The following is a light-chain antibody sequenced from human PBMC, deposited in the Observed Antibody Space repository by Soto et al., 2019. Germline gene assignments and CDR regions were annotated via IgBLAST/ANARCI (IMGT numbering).Light chain of an antibody. CDR2: GNS. J-gene: IGLJ2*01. CDR3: QSYDSSLSGSV. V-gene: IGLV1-40*01. Sequence: QSVLTQPPSVSGAPGQRVTISCTGSSSNIGAGYDVHWYQQLPGTAPKLLIYGNSNRPSGVPDRFSGSKSGTSASLVITGLQAEDEADYHCQSYDSSLSGSVFGGGTKLTVL. CDR1: SSNIGAGYD.